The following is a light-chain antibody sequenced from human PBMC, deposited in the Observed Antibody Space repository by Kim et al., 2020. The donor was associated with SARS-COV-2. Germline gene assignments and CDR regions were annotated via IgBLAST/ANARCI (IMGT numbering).Light chain of an antibody. V-gene: IGKV3-11*01. CDR3: QQRSYWPWT. J-gene: IGKJ1*01. Sequence: EVVLTQSPATLSLSPGERAALSCRASHDVGNYLAWYRQKPGQAPRLLIYDTSNRATGVSARFSGSGSTTDFTLTITSLEPEDFAVYYCQQRSYWPWTFCLGTKVDIK. CDR1: HDVGNY. CDR2: DTS.